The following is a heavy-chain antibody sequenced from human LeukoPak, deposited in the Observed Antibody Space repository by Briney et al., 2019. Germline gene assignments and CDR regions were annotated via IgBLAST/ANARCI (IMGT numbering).Heavy chain of an antibody. Sequence: GGSLRLSCAASGFTFSSCGMTWVRQAPGKGLEWVSSISGSDDGTYYADSVKGRFTISRDNSKNTLYLQMNSLRAEDTAVYYCAKRGPIYSSSLGNYFDYWGQGTLVTVSS. CDR2: ISGSDDGT. D-gene: IGHD6-6*01. V-gene: IGHV3-23*01. J-gene: IGHJ4*02. CDR3: AKRGPIYSSSLGNYFDY. CDR1: GFTFSSCG.